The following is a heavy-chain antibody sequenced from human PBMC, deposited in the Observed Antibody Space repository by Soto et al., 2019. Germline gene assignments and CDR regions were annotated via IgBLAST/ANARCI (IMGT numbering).Heavy chain of an antibody. CDR2: IGGSGGR. D-gene: IGHD6-19*01. V-gene: IGHV3-23*01. Sequence: EVQLLESGGGLVQLGGSLRLSFEASGFTFSNYARGWVRQAPGKGLEWVSSIGGSGGRNYADSVKGRFTISRDNSKNTVYLQVNSLRAEDTAVYYCAKIAEAVAGTVYGYWGQGTLVTVSS. CDR1: GFTFSNYA. CDR3: AKIAEAVAGTVYGY. J-gene: IGHJ4*02.